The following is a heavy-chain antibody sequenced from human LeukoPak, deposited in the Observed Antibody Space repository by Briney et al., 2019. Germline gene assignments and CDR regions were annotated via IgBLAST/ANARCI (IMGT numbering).Heavy chain of an antibody. CDR3: ARVRHSSSWYWFDP. Sequence: PGGSLRLSCAASGFTFSNAWMSWVRQAPGKGLEWVAVISYDGSNKYYADSVKGRFTISRDNSRNTLYLQMNSLRAEDTAVYYCARVRHSSSWYWFDPWGQGTLVTVSS. V-gene: IGHV3-30-3*01. J-gene: IGHJ5*02. CDR1: GFTFSNAW. CDR2: ISYDGSNK. D-gene: IGHD6-13*01.